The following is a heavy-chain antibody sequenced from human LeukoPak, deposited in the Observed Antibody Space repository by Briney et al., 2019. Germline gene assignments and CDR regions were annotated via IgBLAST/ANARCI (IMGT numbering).Heavy chain of an antibody. D-gene: IGHD5-12*01. CDR1: AGSITSGSHH. CDR3: VRHDGRGGATMGALDS. CDR2: IYYGRTT. Sequence: SETLSLTCTVSAGSITSGSHHWGWIRQSPGRGLEWIGSIYYGRTTYYNPSLNSRVTISVVTSNNQFSLQLNSVTAADTAVYYCVRHDGRGGATMGALDSWGQGSLVTVSS. J-gene: IGHJ4*02. V-gene: IGHV4-39*01.